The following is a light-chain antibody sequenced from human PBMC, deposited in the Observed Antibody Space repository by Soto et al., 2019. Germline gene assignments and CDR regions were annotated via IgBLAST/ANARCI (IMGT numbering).Light chain of an antibody. V-gene: IGKV3-20*01. Sequence: EIVLTQSPGTLSLSPGDTATLSCRASQTITTDYLAWYQQQPGQAPRIVIFGASRRATGIADRFSGSGSGTDFTLTITRLEPEDFAVYYCQQWGGSPPRYTFGQGNKLEMK. CDR2: GAS. J-gene: IGKJ2*01. CDR3: QQWGGSPPRYT. CDR1: QTITTDY.